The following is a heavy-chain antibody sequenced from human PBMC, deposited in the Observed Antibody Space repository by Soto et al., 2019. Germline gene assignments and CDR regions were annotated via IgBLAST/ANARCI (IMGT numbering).Heavy chain of an antibody. CDR2: ISAYNGNT. D-gene: IGHD4-17*01. CDR3: ATKGEDYGDYEFDY. V-gene: IGHV1-18*01. Sequence: ASVKVSCKASGYTFTSYGISWGRQAPGQGLEWMGWISAYNGNTNYAQKLQGRVTMTTDTSTSTAYMELRSLRSDDTAVYYCATKGEDYGDYEFDYWGQGTLVTVSS. J-gene: IGHJ4*02. CDR1: GYTFTSYG.